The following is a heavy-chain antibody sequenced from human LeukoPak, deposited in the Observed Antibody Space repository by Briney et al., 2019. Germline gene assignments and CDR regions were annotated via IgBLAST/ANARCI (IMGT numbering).Heavy chain of an antibody. D-gene: IGHD6-19*01. Sequence: SQTLSLTCDISGDSVSSNSAAWNWIRQSPSRGLEWLGRTYYRSKWYNDYAVSVKSRIVISPDTSKNQFSLHLDSVTPEDTALYYCARQYSSGWSYYYGLDVWGQGTTVTVSS. J-gene: IGHJ6*02. V-gene: IGHV6-1*01. CDR1: GDSVSSNSAA. CDR3: ARQYSSGWSYYYGLDV. CDR2: TYYRSKWYN.